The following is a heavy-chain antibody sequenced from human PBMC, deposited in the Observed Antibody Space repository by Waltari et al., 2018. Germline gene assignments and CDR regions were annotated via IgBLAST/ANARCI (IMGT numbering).Heavy chain of an antibody. CDR2: VDPVLGIA. D-gene: IGHD3-3*01. Sequence: QVQMVQSGAEVKKPGSSVKVSCKASGGTFSSYTISWVRQAPGQGLEWLGRVDPVLGIANYAQKFQGRVTITADKSTGTAYTELSILRSEDTAVYYCARDLDYEFWSGYADWGHGALVTVAS. CDR3: ARDLDYEFWSGYAD. CDR1: GGTFSSYT. J-gene: IGHJ4*01. V-gene: IGHV1-69*08.